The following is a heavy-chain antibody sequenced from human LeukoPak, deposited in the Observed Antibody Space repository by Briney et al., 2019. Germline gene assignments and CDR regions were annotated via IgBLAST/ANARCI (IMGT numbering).Heavy chain of an antibody. CDR3: ARDASIAARPLYY. V-gene: IGHV1-69*05. CDR1: GGTFSSYA. D-gene: IGHD6-6*01. Sequence: SVKVSCKASGGTFSSYAISWVRQAPGQGLEWMGGIIPIFGTANYAQKFQGRVTITTDESTSTAYMELSSLRSEDTAVYYCARDASIAARPLYYWGQGTLVTVSS. J-gene: IGHJ4*02. CDR2: IIPIFGTA.